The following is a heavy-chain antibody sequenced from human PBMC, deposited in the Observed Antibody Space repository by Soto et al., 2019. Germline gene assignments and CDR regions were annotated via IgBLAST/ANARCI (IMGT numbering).Heavy chain of an antibody. CDR3: AKVQGLIYPYTH. CDR2: IRGNGDST. J-gene: IGHJ4*02. D-gene: IGHD2-8*01. V-gene: IGHV3-23*01. Sequence: EVQLLESGGGLVQPGGSLRLSCAASGFTVSSNAMSWVLQAPGKGLEWVSAIRGNGDSTYYAGSVVGRFTISRDNSKNTLYLQMNSLRAEDTAIYYCAKVQGLIYPYTHWGQGTLVTVSS. CDR1: GFTVSSNA.